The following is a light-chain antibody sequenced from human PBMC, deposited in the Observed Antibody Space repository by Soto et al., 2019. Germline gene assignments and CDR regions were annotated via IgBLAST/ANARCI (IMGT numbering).Light chain of an antibody. CDR1: SSNIGAGYD. CDR2: GNS. J-gene: IGLJ2*01. CDR3: QSYDSSLSGHVV. V-gene: IGLV1-40*01. Sequence: QSVLTQPPSMSGAPGQRVTISCTGSSSNIGAGYDVHWYQQLPGTAPKLLIYGNSNRPSGVPDRFSGSKSGTSASLAITGLQAEDEADYDCQSYDSSLSGHVVFGGGTQLTVL.